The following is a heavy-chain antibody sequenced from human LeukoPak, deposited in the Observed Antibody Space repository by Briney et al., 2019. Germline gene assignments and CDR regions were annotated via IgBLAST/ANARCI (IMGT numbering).Heavy chain of an antibody. CDR1: GFTFSRYA. CDR2: ISGSGGST. D-gene: IGHD6-19*01. CDR3: AKAVASGRSFDC. Sequence: GGSLRLSCAASGFTFSRYAMSWVRQAPGKGLEWVSAISGSGGSTYYADSVKGRFTISRDNSKNTLYLQMNSLRAEDTAVYYCAKAVASGRSFDCWGQGTLVTVSS. V-gene: IGHV3-23*01. J-gene: IGHJ4*02.